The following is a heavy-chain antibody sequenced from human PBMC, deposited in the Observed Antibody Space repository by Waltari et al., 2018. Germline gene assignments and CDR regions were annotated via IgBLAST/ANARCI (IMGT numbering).Heavy chain of an antibody. CDR1: GGSISSSDY. V-gene: IGHV4-39*01. Sequence: QLQLQESGPGLVKPSETLSLTCSVSGGSISSSDYWGWIRQPPGKGLQWIGSIYNAGSTYYSPSLKSRVTISVDTSKNQFSLKLSSVTATETAVYYCVRHPSSKVTMDYWGQGILVT. CDR2: IYNAGST. D-gene: IGHD4-17*01. J-gene: IGHJ4*02. CDR3: VRHPSSKVTMDY.